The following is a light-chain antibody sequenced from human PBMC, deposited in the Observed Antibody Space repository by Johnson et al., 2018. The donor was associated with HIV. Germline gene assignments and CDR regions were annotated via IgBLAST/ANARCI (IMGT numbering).Light chain of an antibody. CDR1: SSNIGSNY. Sequence: QSVLTQSPSVSAAPGQTVTISCSGSSSNIGSNYVSWYQQLPGTAPKLLIYDSDKRPSGIPDRFSGSNSGTSATLGITGLQTGDEADYYCGTWDSSLSAGVLGSGTQVTVL. CDR2: DSD. V-gene: IGLV1-51*01. J-gene: IGLJ1*01. CDR3: GTWDSSLSAGV.